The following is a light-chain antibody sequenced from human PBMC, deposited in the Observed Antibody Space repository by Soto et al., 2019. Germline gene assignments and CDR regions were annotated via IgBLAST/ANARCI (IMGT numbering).Light chain of an antibody. J-gene: IGLJ2*01. Sequence: QSVLTQPPSVSGAPGQRVTISCTASSSNIGAGYDVHWYQQLPGTAPKLLIYGNTNRPSGVPDRFSGSKSGTSASLAITGLQAEDEADYYCQSYDSSLSAVVFGGGTKLTVL. CDR2: GNT. CDR1: SSNIGAGYD. V-gene: IGLV1-40*01. CDR3: QSYDSSLSAVV.